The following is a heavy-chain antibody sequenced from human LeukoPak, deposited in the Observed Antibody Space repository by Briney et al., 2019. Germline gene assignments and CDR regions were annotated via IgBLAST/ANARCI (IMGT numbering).Heavy chain of an antibody. CDR2: INGDGSST. Sequence: GGSLRLSCAASGFTFSSFAINWVRQAPGKGLVWVSRINGDGSSTSYADSVKGRFTISRDNAKNTLYLQMNSLRAEDTAVYYCARARDGYNSSRAGDYWGQGTLVTVSS. V-gene: IGHV3-74*01. CDR1: GFTFSSFA. CDR3: ARARDGYNSSRAGDY. D-gene: IGHD5-24*01. J-gene: IGHJ4*02.